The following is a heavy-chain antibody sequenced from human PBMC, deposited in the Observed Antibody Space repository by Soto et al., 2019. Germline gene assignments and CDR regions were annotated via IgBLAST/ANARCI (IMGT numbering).Heavy chain of an antibody. CDR1: GVSITSGAYY. Sequence: SETLSLTCTLSGVSITSGAYYWAWVRQHPGKGLEWIGYIYYNGNTYFSPSLKSRLTISIDTSKNQFSLKLSSVTAADTAMYYCARARLRAVYAFDFWGQGTMVTVSS. CDR2: IYYNGNT. V-gene: IGHV4-31*03. CDR3: ARARLRAVYAFDF. D-gene: IGHD4-17*01. J-gene: IGHJ3*01.